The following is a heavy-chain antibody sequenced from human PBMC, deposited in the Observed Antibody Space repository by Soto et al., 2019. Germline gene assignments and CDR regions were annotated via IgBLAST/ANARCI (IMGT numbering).Heavy chain of an antibody. Sequence: EDQLLESGGGLVQPGGSLRLSCGASRFTFSNYAMYWVRQAPGRGLEWVSGISGTGSTTYYVDSVKGRFTISRDNSKNTLYLQMNSLRAEDTAIYYCAKALSPYYYGDIDYWGQGTLVTVSS. D-gene: IGHD4-17*01. CDR1: RFTFSNYA. J-gene: IGHJ4*02. CDR2: ISGTGSTT. V-gene: IGHV3-23*01. CDR3: AKALSPYYYGDIDY.